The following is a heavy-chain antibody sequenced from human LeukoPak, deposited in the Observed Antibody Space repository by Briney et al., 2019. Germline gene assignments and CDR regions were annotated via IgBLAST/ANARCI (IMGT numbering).Heavy chain of an antibody. CDR1: GGSISGSSYY. D-gene: IGHD3-10*02. CDR2: IYYSGST. V-gene: IGHV4-39*01. Sequence: SETLSLTCTVSGGSISGSSYYWGWIRQPPGKGLEWIGSIYYSGSTYYNPSLKSRVTISVDTFKNQFSLKLSSVTAADTAVYYCARHMLRLGISDYWGQGTLVTVSS. CDR3: ARHMLRLGISDY. J-gene: IGHJ4*02.